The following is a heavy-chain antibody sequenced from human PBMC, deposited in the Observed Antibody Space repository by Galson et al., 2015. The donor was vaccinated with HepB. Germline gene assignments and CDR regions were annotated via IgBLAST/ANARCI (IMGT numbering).Heavy chain of an antibody. D-gene: IGHD2-2*02. CDR1: GFTFSDYY. CDR2: ISSSGSTI. J-gene: IGHJ5*02. V-gene: IGHV3-11*01. Sequence: SLRLSCAASGFTFSDYYMSWIRQAPGKGLEWVPYISSSGSTIYYADSVKGRFTISRDNAKNSLYLQMNNLRAEDTAVYYCARELRYCSSTSCYTMFDPWGQGTLVTVSS. CDR3: ARELRYCSSTSCYTMFDP.